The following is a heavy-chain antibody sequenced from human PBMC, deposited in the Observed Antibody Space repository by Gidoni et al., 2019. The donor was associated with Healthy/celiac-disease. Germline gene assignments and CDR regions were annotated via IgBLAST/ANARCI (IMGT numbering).Heavy chain of an antibody. V-gene: IGHV4-34*01. J-gene: IGHJ4*02. CDR3: ARGGVLLWFGELSGQIDY. Sequence: QVQLQQWGAGLLKPSETLSLTCAVYGGSFSGYYWSWIRQPPGKGLEGIGEINQSGSTNYNPSLKSRVTISVETSKNQFSLKLSSVTAADTAVYYCARGGVLLWFGELSGQIDYWGQGTLVTVSS. CDR1: GGSFSGYY. D-gene: IGHD3-10*01. CDR2: INQSGST.